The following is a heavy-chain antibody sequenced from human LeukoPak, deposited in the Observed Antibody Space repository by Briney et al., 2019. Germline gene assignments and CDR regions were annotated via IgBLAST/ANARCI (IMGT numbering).Heavy chain of an antibody. V-gene: IGHV4-30-2*03. CDR3: ARHLRYFDWLSTFDP. J-gene: IGHJ5*02. Sequence: SETLSLTCAVSGGSISSGGYSWSWIRQPPGKGLEWIGYIYHSGSTYYNPSLKSRVTISVDTSKNQFSLKLSSVTAADTAVYYCARHLRYFDWLSTFDPWGQGALVTVSS. CDR1: GGSISSGGYS. D-gene: IGHD3-9*01. CDR2: IYHSGST.